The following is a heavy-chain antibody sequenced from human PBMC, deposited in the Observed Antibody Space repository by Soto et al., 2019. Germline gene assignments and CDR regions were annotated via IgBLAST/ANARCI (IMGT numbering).Heavy chain of an antibody. Sequence: LRLSCAASGFTFSDYAMTWVRQAPGKGLEWVSHASGNGGSTYYADSVKGRFTISRDNSRDTMHLQMNSLRAEDTALYYCTRTLFIAARGVEHIDYWGQGALVTVSS. CDR2: ASGNGGST. V-gene: IGHV3-23*01. D-gene: IGHD6-6*01. CDR1: GFTFSDYA. J-gene: IGHJ4*02. CDR3: TRTLFIAARGVEHIDY.